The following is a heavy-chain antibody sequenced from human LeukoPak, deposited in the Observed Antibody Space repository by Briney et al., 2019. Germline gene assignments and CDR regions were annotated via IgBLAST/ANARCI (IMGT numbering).Heavy chain of an antibody. Sequence: GASVKVSCKASGYTFTGYYMHWVRQAPGQGLEWMGWINPNSGGTNYAQKFQGRVTMTRDTSISTAYMELSRLRCDDTAVYYCARVYGSYGEFDYWGQGTLVTVSS. D-gene: IGHD1-26*01. J-gene: IGHJ4*02. V-gene: IGHV1-2*02. CDR1: GYTFTGYY. CDR3: ARVYGSYGEFDY. CDR2: INPNSGGT.